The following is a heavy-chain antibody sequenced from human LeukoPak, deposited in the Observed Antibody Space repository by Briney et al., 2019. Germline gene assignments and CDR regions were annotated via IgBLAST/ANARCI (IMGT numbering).Heavy chain of an antibody. CDR2: INHSGST. CDR1: GGSFSGYY. J-gene: IGHJ5*02. V-gene: IGHV4-34*01. CDR3: ARDYGSGSSHFGWFDP. Sequence: SETLSLTCAVYGGSFSGYYWSWIRQPPGEGLEWIGEINHSGSTNYNPSLKSRVTISVDTSKNQFSLKLSSVTAADTAVYYCARDYGSGSSHFGWFDPRGQGTLVTVSS. D-gene: IGHD3-10*01.